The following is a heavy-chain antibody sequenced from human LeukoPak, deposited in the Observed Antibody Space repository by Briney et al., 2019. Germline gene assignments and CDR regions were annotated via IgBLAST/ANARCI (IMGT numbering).Heavy chain of an antibody. CDR3: ARVDTGRGGGWVPFDY. J-gene: IGHJ4*02. V-gene: IGHV3-66*02. D-gene: IGHD3-10*01. CDR2: IYTDGRT. CDR1: GLTVGINY. Sequence: TGGSLRLSCAASGLTVGINYMTWLRQAPEKGLKWVSVIYTDGRTYYADSVRGRFTISRDNSKNTVYLQMNTLTTEDTAVYYCARVDTGRGGGWVPFDYWGQGTPVTVSS.